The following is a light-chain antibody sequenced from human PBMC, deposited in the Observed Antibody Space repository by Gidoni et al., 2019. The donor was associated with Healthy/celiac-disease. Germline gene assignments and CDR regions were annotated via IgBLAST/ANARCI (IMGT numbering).Light chain of an antibody. V-gene: IGKV3-11*01. CDR3: QQRSNLPWT. CDR1: QSVSGY. CDR2: DAS. J-gene: IGKJ1*01. Sequence: EIVLTQSPATLSLSPGERATLSCRASQSVSGYLAWYQQKPGQAPRLLIYDASNRATGIPARFSGIGSGTDFTLTISSLEPEDFAVYYCQQRSNLPWTFGQGTKVEIK.